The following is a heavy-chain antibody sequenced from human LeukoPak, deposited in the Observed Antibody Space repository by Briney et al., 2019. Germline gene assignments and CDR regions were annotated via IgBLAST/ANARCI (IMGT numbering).Heavy chain of an antibody. D-gene: IGHD5-18*01. CDR2: INHRGST. CDR3: ASRWDTAMVTVGPNWFDP. J-gene: IGHJ5*02. V-gene: IGHV4-34*01. CDR1: GGSFSGYY. Sequence: SETLSLTCAVYGGSFSGYYWSWIRQPPGKGLEWIGEINHRGSTNYNPSLKSRVTISVDTSKNQFSLKLSSVTAADTAVYYCASRWDTAMVTVGPNWFDPWGQGTLVTVSS.